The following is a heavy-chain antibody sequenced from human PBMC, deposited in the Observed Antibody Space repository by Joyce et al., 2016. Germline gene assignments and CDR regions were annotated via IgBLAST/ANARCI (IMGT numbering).Heavy chain of an antibody. V-gene: IGHV3-23*01. Sequence: EVQLLESGGALVQPGGFLRLSCAASGFTFINYAMSWVRQAPGRGLEWVSSIVSRGGTTHYAESVKGRFTISRDNSKNTLNLQVNSLRAEDTAIYYCAKGPRIAARPNYYYYCMDVWGQGTTVTVSS. CDR1: GFTFINYA. D-gene: IGHD6-6*01. J-gene: IGHJ6*02. CDR2: IVSRGGTT. CDR3: AKGPRIAARPNYYYYCMDV.